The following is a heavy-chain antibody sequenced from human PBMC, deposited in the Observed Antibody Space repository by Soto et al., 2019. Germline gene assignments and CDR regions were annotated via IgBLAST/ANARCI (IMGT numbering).Heavy chain of an antibody. Sequence: SETLSLTCTVSGGSISSYYWSWIRQPPGKGLEWIGYIYYSGSTNYNPSLKSRVTMSVDTSKNQFSLKLNSVTAADTAVYYCARTYYDFWSGSHYFYMDVWGKGTTGTVSS. J-gene: IGHJ6*03. CDR1: GGSISSYY. V-gene: IGHV4-59*01. D-gene: IGHD3-3*01. CDR2: IYYSGST. CDR3: ARTYYDFWSGSHYFYMDV.